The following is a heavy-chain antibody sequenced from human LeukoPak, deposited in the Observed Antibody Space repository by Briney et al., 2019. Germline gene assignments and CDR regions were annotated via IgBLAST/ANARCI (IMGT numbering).Heavy chain of an antibody. V-gene: IGHV1-2*02. CDR1: GYTFTGYY. CDR3: ARDIYGSGSYYNYN. J-gene: IGHJ4*02. D-gene: IGHD3-10*01. CDR2: INPNSGGT. Sequence: ASVKVSCKACGYTFTGYYMHWVRQAPGQGLEWMGWINPNSGGTNYAQKFQGRVTMTRDTSISTAYMELSRLRSDDTAVYYCARDIYGSGSYYNYNWGQGTLVTVSS.